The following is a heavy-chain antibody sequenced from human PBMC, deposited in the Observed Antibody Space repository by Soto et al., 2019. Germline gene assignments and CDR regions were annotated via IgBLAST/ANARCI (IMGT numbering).Heavy chain of an antibody. CDR1: GFTFSSYG. D-gene: IGHD6-19*01. CDR3: ARHSSGYYGMDV. Sequence: PWGSLRLSCAASGFTFSSYGMHWVRQAPGKGLGWVAVISYDGSNKYYADSVKGRFTISRDNSKNTLYLQMNSLRAEDTAVYYCARHSSGYYGMDVWGQGTTVTVSS. CDR2: ISYDGSNK. V-gene: IGHV3-30*03. J-gene: IGHJ6*02.